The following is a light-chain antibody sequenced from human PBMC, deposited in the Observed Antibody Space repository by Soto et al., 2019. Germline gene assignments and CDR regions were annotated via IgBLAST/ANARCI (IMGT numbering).Light chain of an antibody. J-gene: IGKJ5*01. CDR1: QSISSSF. Sequence: EIVLTQSPWIFSLSPLERSSLSCWASQSISSSFLAWYQQKPGQAPTLLIYGASSRATGIPDRFSGTGSETDFTLTISRLEPEDFAVYYCQQYDNSPITFGQGTRLEI. CDR2: GAS. V-gene: IGKV3-20*01. CDR3: QQYDNSPIT.